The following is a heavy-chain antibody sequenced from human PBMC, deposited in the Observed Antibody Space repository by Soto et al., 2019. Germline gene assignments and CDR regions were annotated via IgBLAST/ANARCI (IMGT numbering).Heavy chain of an antibody. Sequence: PGGSLSLSCAASGFTFSDAWMRWVRQAPGKGLDWVGSNKSNANGGSTDYPAPVNGGSTISRDDSKNPLYMHMNSLKADPTAVHYCTTGPFPSDVVLLYGDSYDGMDGWGEGTT. V-gene: IGHV3-15*01. CDR2: NKSNANGGST. D-gene: IGHD2-8*02. J-gene: IGHJ6*02. CDR3: TTGPFPSDVVLLYGDSYDGMDG. CDR1: GFTFSDAW.